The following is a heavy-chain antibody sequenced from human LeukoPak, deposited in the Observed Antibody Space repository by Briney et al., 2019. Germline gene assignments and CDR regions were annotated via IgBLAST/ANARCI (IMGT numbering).Heavy chain of an antibody. CDR1: GFTFSSYW. D-gene: IGHD3-10*01. Sequence: GGSLRLSCAASGFTFSSYWMTWVRQAPGKGLEGVANIKEDGSEKFYVDSVRGRFTISRDNAKNSLYLEMNSLRAEDTAIYYCATRRGDYWGQGTLVTVSS. V-gene: IGHV3-7*01. J-gene: IGHJ4*02. CDR2: IKEDGSEK. CDR3: ATRRGDY.